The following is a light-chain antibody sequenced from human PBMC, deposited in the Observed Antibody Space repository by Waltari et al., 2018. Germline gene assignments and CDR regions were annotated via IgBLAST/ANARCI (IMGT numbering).Light chain of an antibody. CDR3: QVWDNYADLVI. Sequence: SSVLTQPPSVSLAPGQTATITCGGNNIGSKSVHWYQQKPGQAPVLVVYDDDVRPPGIPERISGSNSANTASLTINRVEVGDEAAYFCQVWDNYADLVIFGGGTKLTVL. CDR2: DDD. V-gene: IGLV3-21*02. CDR1: NIGSKS. J-gene: IGLJ2*01.